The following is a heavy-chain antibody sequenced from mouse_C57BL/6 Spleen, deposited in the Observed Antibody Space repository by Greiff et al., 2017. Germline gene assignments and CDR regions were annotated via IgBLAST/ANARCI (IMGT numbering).Heavy chain of an antibody. CDR2: IDPSDSYT. CDR3: ARSPAYYLVDWYFDV. Sequence: VQLQQPGAELVRPGTSVKLSCKASGYTFTSYWMHWVKQRPGQGLEWIGVIDPSDSYTNYNQKFKGKATLTVDTSSSTAYMQLSSLTSEDSAVYYCARSPAYYLVDWYFDVWGTGTTVTVSS. J-gene: IGHJ1*03. D-gene: IGHD2-10*01. V-gene: IGHV1-59*01. CDR1: GYTFTSYW.